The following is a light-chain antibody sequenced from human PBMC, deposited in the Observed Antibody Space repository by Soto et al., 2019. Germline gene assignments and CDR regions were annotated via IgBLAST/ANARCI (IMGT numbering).Light chain of an antibody. CDR3: CSYAGSYTLV. CDR1: SSDVGGYNY. V-gene: IGLV2-11*01. Sequence: QSVLTQPRSVSGSPGQSVTISCTGTSSDVGGYNYVSWYQQHPGKAPKLLIYDVTKRPSGVPDRFSGSKSGSTASLTISGVQAEDEADYHCCSYAGSYTLVLGGGTKVTVL. CDR2: DVT. J-gene: IGLJ3*02.